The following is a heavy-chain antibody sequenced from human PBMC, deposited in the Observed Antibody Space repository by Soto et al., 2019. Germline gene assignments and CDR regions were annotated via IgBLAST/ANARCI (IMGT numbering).Heavy chain of an antibody. CDR2: ISGSGGST. Sequence: EVQLLESGGGLVQPGGSLRLSCAASGFTFSSYAMSWVRQAPEKGLEWVSAISGSGGSTYYADSVKGRFTISRDNSKNTLYLQMNSLRAEDTAVYYCAKPQSRAVTTYFGWFDPWGQGTLVTVSS. V-gene: IGHV3-23*01. CDR3: AKPQSRAVTTYFGWFDP. CDR1: GFTFSSYA. J-gene: IGHJ5*02. D-gene: IGHD4-17*01.